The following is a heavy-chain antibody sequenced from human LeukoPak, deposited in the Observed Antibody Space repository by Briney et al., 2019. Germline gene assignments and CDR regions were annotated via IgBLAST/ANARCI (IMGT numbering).Heavy chain of an antibody. CDR1: GYTFTGYY. V-gene: IGHV1-2*06. Sequence: GASVKVSCKASGYTFTGYYIHWVRRAPGQGLEWMGRINPNSGGTNYAQKFQGRVTMTRDTSISTAYMELSRLRSDDTAVYYCAINPTTGTTTPFDYWGQGTLVTVSS. CDR3: AINPTTGTTTPFDY. J-gene: IGHJ4*02. CDR2: INPNSGGT. D-gene: IGHD1-1*01.